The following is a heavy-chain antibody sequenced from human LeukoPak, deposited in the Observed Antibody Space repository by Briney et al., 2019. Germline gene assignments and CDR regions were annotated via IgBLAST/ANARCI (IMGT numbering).Heavy chain of an antibody. CDR3: ARDFARSRRIPSNWFDP. D-gene: IGHD2-15*01. CDR1: GGSISSYY. Sequence: SETLSLTCTVSGGSISSYYWSWIRQPPGKGLEWIGYIYYSGSTNYNPSLKSRVTISVDTSKNQFSLKLSSVTAADTAVYYCARDFARSRRIPSNWFDPWGQGTLVTVSS. CDR2: IYYSGST. J-gene: IGHJ5*02. V-gene: IGHV4-59*01.